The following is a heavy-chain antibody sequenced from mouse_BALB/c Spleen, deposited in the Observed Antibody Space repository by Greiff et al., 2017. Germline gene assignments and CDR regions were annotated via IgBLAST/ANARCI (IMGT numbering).Heavy chain of an antibody. CDR3: ARHSLLRRDYYAMDY. CDR2: IYPGGGYT. D-gene: IGHD1-2*01. V-gene: IGHV1-63*02. J-gene: IGHJ4*01. Sequence: QVQLQQSGAELVRPGTSVKISCKASGYTFTNYWLGWVKQRPGHGLEWIGDIYPGGGYTNYNEKFKGKATLTADTSSSTAYMQLSSLTSEDSAVYFCARHSLLRRDYYAMDYWGQGTSVTVSS. CDR1: GYTFTNYW.